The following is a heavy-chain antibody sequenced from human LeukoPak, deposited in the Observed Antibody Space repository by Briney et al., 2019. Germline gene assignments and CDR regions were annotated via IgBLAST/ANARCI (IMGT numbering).Heavy chain of an antibody. CDR1: GGSISSGDYY. J-gene: IGHJ4*02. V-gene: IGHV4-30-4*01. Sequence: PSEILSLTCTVSGGSISSGDYYWSCIREPPEKGLEWIGYIYYSGSTYYNPSLKSRVTISVDTSKNQFSLKLSSVTAADTAVYYCARGEAAADLDYWGQGTLVTVSS. CDR2: IYYSGST. D-gene: IGHD6-13*01. CDR3: ARGEAAADLDY.